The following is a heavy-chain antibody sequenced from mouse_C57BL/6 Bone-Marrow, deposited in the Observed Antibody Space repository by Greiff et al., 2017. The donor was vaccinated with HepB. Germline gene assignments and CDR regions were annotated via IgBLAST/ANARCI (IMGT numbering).Heavy chain of an antibody. CDR3: ARRHYRYYFDD. CDR2: ISNGGGST. J-gene: IGHJ2*01. CDR1: GFTFSDSY. Sequence: EVMLVESGGGLVQPGGSLKLSCAASGFTFSDSYMYWVRQTPEKRLEWVAYISNGGGSTYYPDTVKGRFTISRDNAKNTLYLQMSRLKSEDTAMYDCARRHYRYYFDDGGKGATLTVSS. V-gene: IGHV5-12*01. D-gene: IGHD1-2*01.